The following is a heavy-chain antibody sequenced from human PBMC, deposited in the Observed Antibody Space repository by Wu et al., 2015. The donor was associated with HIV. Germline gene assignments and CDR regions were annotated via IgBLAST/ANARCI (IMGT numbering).Heavy chain of an antibody. CDR3: ARPRFSGNYHLDY. D-gene: IGHD1-26*01. CDR1: GYTFTSYG. CDR2: ISAYNGNT. V-gene: IGHV1-18*01. J-gene: IGHJ4*02. Sequence: QVQLVQSGAEVKKPGASVKVSCKASGYTFTSYGISWVRQAPGQGLEWMGWISAYNGNTNYAQKLQGRVTMTRDTSISTAYMELSSLRSDDTAVYFXARPRFSGNYHLDYWGQGTLVTVSS.